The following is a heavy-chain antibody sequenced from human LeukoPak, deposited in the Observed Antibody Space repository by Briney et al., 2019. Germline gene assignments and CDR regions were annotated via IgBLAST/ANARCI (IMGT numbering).Heavy chain of an antibody. Sequence: PSETLSLTCSVSGGAIISYYWSWIRQPAGKGLEWIGRIYTSGSTNYNPSLKSRVTISVDTSKNQFSLKLSSVTAADTAVYHCARAGYSYGYTYYYYHMDVWGKGTTVTVSS. D-gene: IGHD5-18*01. V-gene: IGHV4-4*07. CDR1: GGAIISYY. CDR3: ARAGYSYGYTYYYYHMDV. J-gene: IGHJ6*03. CDR2: IYTSGST.